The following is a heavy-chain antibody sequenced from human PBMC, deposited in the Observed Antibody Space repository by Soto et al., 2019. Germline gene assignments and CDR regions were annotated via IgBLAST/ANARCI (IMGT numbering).Heavy chain of an antibody. Sequence: ASVKVSCKASGFIFISYAIHWVRQAPGQRLEWMGWINGGDGNTRYSQKFQGRVTITRDTSASIAYMELNSLTSEDTAVYYCAGSVAGASNAFDFWGQGTMVT. D-gene: IGHD6-19*01. CDR3: AGSVAGASNAFDF. CDR2: INGGDGNT. J-gene: IGHJ3*01. V-gene: IGHV1-3*01. CDR1: GFIFISYA.